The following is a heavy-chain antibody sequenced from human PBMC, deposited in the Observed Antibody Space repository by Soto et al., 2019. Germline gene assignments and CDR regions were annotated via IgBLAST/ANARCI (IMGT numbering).Heavy chain of an antibody. CDR3: AKDLQSYGDYDYYCYGMDV. D-gene: IGHD4-17*01. CDR1: GFTFSTYG. CDR2: ISYDGTNK. Sequence: QVQLVESGGGEVQPGRSLTISCAASGFTFSTYGMHWVRQTPGKGLEWVAVISYDGTNKFYSDSVKGRFTISRDNFKNTPTLQMNSLRADDTAVYSCAKDLQSYGDYDYYCYGMDVWGLGTSVTVSS. V-gene: IGHV3-30*18. J-gene: IGHJ6*02.